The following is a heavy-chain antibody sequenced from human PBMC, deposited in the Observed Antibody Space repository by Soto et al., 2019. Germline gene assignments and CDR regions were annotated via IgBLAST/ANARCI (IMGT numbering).Heavy chain of an antibody. CDR2: IWYDGSNK. CDR1: GFTFSSYG. CDR3: ARVGDYSDY. D-gene: IGHD3-10*01. Sequence: QVQLVESGGGVVQPGRSLRLSCAASGFTFSSYGMHWVRQAPGKGLEWVAVIWYDGSNKYYADYVKGRFTISRDNSKNTLYLQMNSLRAEDTAVYYCARVGDYSDYWGQGTLLTVSS. J-gene: IGHJ4*02. V-gene: IGHV3-33*01.